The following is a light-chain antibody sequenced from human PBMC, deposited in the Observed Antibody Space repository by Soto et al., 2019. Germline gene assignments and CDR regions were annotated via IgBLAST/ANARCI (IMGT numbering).Light chain of an antibody. Sequence: EIVLTQSPGTLSLSPGERATLSCRASQSVSSNYLAWYQQTPGQAPRLLIYAASSRATGIPDRFSGSGSGTDFTLTISRLEPEDFAVYYCQQYGSSPPRYTFGQGTKVDIK. CDR1: QSVSSNY. J-gene: IGKJ2*01. CDR2: AAS. V-gene: IGKV3-20*01. CDR3: QQYGSSPPRYT.